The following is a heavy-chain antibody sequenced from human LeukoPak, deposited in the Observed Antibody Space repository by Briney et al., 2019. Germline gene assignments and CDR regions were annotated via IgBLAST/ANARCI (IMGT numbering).Heavy chain of an antibody. V-gene: IGHV4-31*03. D-gene: IGHD6-13*01. CDR2: IYYTGIT. Sequence: SETLSLTCTVSGGPISSGASYWSWIRQHPGKGLEWIGYIYYTGITYYNPSLKSRVTIFVDTSKNQFSLKLSSVTAADTAVYYCARRYSSSSYNWFDPWGQGTLVTVSS. CDR3: ARRYSSSSYNWFDP. CDR1: GGPISSGASY. J-gene: IGHJ5*02.